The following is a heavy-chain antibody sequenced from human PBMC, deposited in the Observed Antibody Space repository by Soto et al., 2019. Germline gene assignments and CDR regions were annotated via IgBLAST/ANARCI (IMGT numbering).Heavy chain of an antibody. J-gene: IGHJ5*02. CDR2: ISWHSGSI. CDR3: AKDISGSGWYSGWFDP. Sequence: EVQLVESGGGLVQPGRSLRLSCAASGFTFDDYAMHWVRQAPGKGLEWVSGISWHSGSIGYADSVKGRFTISRDNAKNSLYLQMNSLRAEDTALYYCAKDISGSGWYSGWFDPWGQGTLVTVSS. D-gene: IGHD6-19*01. V-gene: IGHV3-9*01. CDR1: GFTFDDYA.